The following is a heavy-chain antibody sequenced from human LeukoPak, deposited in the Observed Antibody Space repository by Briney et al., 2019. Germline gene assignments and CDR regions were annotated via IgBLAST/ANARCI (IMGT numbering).Heavy chain of an antibody. Sequence: PSETLSLTCAVYGGSFSGYYWSWIRQPPGKGLEWIGEINHSGSTNYNPSLKSRVTISVDTSKNQFSLKLSSVTAADTAVYYCANEYYYDTSGYYSLAYWGQGTLVTVSS. CDR1: GGSFSGYY. D-gene: IGHD3-22*01. CDR3: ANEYYYDTSGYYSLAY. V-gene: IGHV4-34*01. CDR2: INHSGST. J-gene: IGHJ4*02.